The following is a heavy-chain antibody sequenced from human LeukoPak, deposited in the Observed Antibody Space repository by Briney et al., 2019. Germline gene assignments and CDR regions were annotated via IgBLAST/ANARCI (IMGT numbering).Heavy chain of an antibody. J-gene: IGHJ4*02. V-gene: IGHV4-59*01. Sequence: SETLSLTCTVSGGSISSYYWSWIRQPPGKGLEWIGYIYYSGSTNSNPSRKSRVTISVDTSKNQFSLKLSSVTAADTAVYYCARGLSDSWSYYFDYWGQGNLVTVSS. CDR3: ARGLSDSWSYYFDY. D-gene: IGHD6-13*01. CDR1: GGSISSYY. CDR2: IYYSGST.